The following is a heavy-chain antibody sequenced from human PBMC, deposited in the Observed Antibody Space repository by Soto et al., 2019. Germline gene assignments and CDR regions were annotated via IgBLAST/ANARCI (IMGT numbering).Heavy chain of an antibody. D-gene: IGHD3-22*01. J-gene: IGHJ3*02. CDR3: ARGGNYYDSSGREFAFDI. V-gene: IGHV1-2*02. CDR2: INPNSGGT. CDR1: GYTFTGYY. Sequence: QVQLVQSGAEVKKPGASVKVSCKASGYTFTGYYMHWVRQAPGQGLEWMGWINPNSGGTNYAQKFQGRVTMTRDTSNSTGYMELSRLRSDDTAVYYCARGGNYYDSSGREFAFDIWGQGTMVTVSS.